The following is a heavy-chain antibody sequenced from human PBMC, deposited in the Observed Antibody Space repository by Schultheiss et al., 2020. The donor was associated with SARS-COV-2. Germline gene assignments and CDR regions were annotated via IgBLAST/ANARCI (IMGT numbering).Heavy chain of an antibody. D-gene: IGHD4-23*01. Sequence: GGSLRLSCSASGFTFSSYAMHWVRQAPGKGLEYVSAISSNGGSTYYADSVKGRFTISRDNSKNTLYLQMSSLRAEDTAVYYCVKYEPSHYGGNSGDAFDIWGQGTMVTVSS. J-gene: IGHJ3*02. CDR2: ISSNGGST. V-gene: IGHV3-64D*06. CDR1: GFTFSSYA. CDR3: VKYEPSHYGGNSGDAFDI.